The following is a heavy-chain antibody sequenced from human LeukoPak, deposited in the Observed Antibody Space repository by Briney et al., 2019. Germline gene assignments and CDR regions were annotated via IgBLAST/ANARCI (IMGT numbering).Heavy chain of an antibody. CDR3: ARDRSYPNYYDSSGYYISFFDY. CDR1: GGTFISYA. Sequence: ASVKVSCKASGGTFISYAISWVRQAPGQGLEWMGGIIPIFGTANYAQKFQGRVTITADESTSTAYMELSSLRSEDTAVYYCARDRSYPNYYDSSGYYISFFDYWGQGTLVTVSS. D-gene: IGHD3-22*01. J-gene: IGHJ4*02. CDR2: IIPIFGTA. V-gene: IGHV1-69*13.